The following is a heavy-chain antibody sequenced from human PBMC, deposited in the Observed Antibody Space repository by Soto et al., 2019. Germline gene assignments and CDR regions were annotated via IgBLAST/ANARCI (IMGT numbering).Heavy chain of an antibody. J-gene: IGHJ5*02. CDR2: ICYSGGT. V-gene: IGHV4-59*01. D-gene: IGHD3-10*01. CDR3: ASLRGSGSYYNIWWFDP. Sequence: SETLSLTCTVSGGSISSYYWSWIRQPPGKGLEWIGYICYSGGTNYNPSLKSRVTISVDTSKNQFSLKLSSVTAADTAVYYCASLRGSGSYYNIWWFDPWGQGTLVTVSS. CDR1: GGSISSYY.